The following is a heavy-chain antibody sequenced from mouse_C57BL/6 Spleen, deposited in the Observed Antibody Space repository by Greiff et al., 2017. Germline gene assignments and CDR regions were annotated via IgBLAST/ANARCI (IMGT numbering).Heavy chain of an antibody. D-gene: IGHD1-1*01. CDR1: GYSFTGYY. V-gene: IGHV1-42*01. CDR3: ARSAPLIMTTVVGGY. J-gene: IGHJ2*01. Sequence: VQLQQSGPELVKPGASVKISCKASGYSFTGYYMNWVKQSPEKSLEWIGEINPSTGGTTYNQKFKAKATLTVDPSSSTACMQLKRLTSEDSAVYYGARSAPLIMTTVVGGYWGQGTTLTVPS. CDR2: INPSTGGT.